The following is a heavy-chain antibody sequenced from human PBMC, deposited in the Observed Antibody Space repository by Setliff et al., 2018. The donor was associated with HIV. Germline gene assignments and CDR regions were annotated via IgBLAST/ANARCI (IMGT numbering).Heavy chain of an antibody. CDR1: GYTFTGYY. CDR2: INPNSGGT. CDR3: ARGFTYRGYYYGSGSYYNIQQPIDY. D-gene: IGHD3-10*01. J-gene: IGHJ4*02. Sequence: ASVKVSCKASGYTFTGYYMHWVRQAPGQGLEWMGWINPNSGGTNYAQKFQGRVTMTRDTSISTAYMELSRLRSDDTAVYYCARGFTYRGYYYGSGSYYNIQQPIDYWGLGTLVTSP. V-gene: IGHV1-2*02.